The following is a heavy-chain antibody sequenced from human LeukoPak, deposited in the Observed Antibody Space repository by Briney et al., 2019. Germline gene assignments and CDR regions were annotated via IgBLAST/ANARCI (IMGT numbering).Heavy chain of an antibody. CDR2: IYSGGST. CDR1: GFTVGSNH. Sequence: GGSLRLSCAASGFTVGSNHMNWVRQAPGKGFEWVSSIYSGGSTDYADSVKGRFTISRDSSKKTVYLQKNSLRSDDTAVYFFAGNNYASGTFLVYWGQGTLVTVSS. CDR3: AGNNYASGTFLVY. V-gene: IGHV3-66*02. D-gene: IGHD3-10*01. J-gene: IGHJ4*02.